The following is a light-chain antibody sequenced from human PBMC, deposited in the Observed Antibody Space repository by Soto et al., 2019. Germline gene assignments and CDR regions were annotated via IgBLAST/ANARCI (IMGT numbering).Light chain of an antibody. CDR2: DAS. CDR1: QDISNY. CDR3: QQYDYLPSIT. V-gene: IGKV1-33*01. Sequence: DIQMTQSPSSLSASVGDRVTITCQASQDISNYLNWYQQKPGKAPKLLIYDASNLETGVPSRFSGSRSGTDFTFTISNLQPEDISTYYCQQYDYLPSITFGQGTLLEIK. J-gene: IGKJ5*01.